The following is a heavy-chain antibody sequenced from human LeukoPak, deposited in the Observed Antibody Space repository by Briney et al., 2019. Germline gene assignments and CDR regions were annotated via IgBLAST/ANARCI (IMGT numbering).Heavy chain of an antibody. CDR1: GYTFTSYA. J-gene: IGHJ6*02. CDR3: ARGPHYYDSSGYSYYYGMDV. Sequence: VASVKVSCKASGYTFTSYAISWVRQAPGQGLEWMGGIIPIFGTANYAQKFQGRVTITADESTSTAYMELSSLRSEDTAVYYCARGPHYYDSSGYSYYYGMDVWGQGTTVTVSS. V-gene: IGHV1-69*13. D-gene: IGHD3-22*01. CDR2: IIPIFGTA.